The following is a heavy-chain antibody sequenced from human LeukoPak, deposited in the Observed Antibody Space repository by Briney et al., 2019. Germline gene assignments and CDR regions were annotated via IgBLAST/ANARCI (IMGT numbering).Heavy chain of an antibody. CDR3: ARDKTYYDFWSGQPRQGGWFDP. CDR2: IIPIFGTA. J-gene: IGHJ5*02. V-gene: IGHV1-69*13. CDR1: GGTFSSYA. Sequence: PVKVSCKASGGTFSSYAISWVRQAPGQGLEWMGGIIPIFGTADYAQKFQGRVTITADESTSTAYMELSSLRSEDTAVYYCARDKTYYDFWSGQPRQGGWFDPWGQGTLVTVSS. D-gene: IGHD3-3*01.